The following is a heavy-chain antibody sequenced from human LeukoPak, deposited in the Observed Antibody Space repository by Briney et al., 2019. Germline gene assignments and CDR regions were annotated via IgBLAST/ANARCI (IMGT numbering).Heavy chain of an antibody. D-gene: IGHD3-9*01. CDR3: ATLTGHAPEGQDAFDI. J-gene: IGHJ3*02. V-gene: IGHV3-23*01. Sequence: GGSLRLSCAASGFTFSSYAMSWVRQAPGKGLEWVSAISGSGGSTYYADSVKGRFTISRDNSKNTLYLQMNSLRAEDTAVYYCATLTGHAPEGQDAFDIWGQGTMVTVSS. CDR2: ISGSGGST. CDR1: GFTFSSYA.